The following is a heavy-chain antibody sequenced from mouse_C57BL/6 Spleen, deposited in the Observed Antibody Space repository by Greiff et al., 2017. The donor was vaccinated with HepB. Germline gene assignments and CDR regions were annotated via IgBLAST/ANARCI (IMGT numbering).Heavy chain of an antibody. D-gene: IGHD2-5*01. V-gene: IGHV1-69*01. CDR1: GYTFTSYW. Sequence: QVQLKQPGAELVMPGASVKLSCKASGYTFTSYWMHWVKQRPGQGLEWIGEIDPSDSYTNYNQKFKGKSTLTVDKSSSTAYMQLRSLTSEDSAVYYWARYPRHSNYVGYAMDYWGQGTSVTVSS. CDR2: IDPSDSYT. J-gene: IGHJ4*01. CDR3: ARYPRHSNYVGYAMDY.